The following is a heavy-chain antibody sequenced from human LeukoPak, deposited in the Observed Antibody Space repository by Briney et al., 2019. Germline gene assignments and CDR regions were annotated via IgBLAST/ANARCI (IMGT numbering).Heavy chain of an antibody. CDR3: AKDEKQLGTFDY. CDR2: ISGSGGST. D-gene: IGHD5-24*01. V-gene: IGHV3-23*01. Sequence: GGSLRLSCAASGFTFSSYAMSWVRQAPGKGLEGVSAISGSGGSTYYADSVKGRFTISRDNSKNTLYLQMNSLRAGDTAVYYCAKDEKQLGTFDYWGQGTLVAVSS. CDR1: GFTFSSYA. J-gene: IGHJ4*02.